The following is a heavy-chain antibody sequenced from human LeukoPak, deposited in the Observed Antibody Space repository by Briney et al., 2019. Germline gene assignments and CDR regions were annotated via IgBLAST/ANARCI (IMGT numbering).Heavy chain of an antibody. CDR1: GFTFSSYE. Sequence: GGSLRLSCAASGFTFSSYEMNWVRQAPGKGLEWVSYISSSDSTIYYADSVKGRFTISRDNAKNSLYLQMNSLRAEDTAVYYCAREASHTNSFDSWGQGTLVTVSS. CDR2: ISSSDSTI. V-gene: IGHV3-48*03. D-gene: IGHD2-2*01. CDR3: AREASHTNSFDS. J-gene: IGHJ4*02.